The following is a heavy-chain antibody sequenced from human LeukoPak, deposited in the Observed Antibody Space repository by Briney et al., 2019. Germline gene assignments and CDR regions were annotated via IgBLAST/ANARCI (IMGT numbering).Heavy chain of an antibody. D-gene: IGHD3-22*01. CDR3: AKPPYYYDSSGYYGPFDY. J-gene: IGHJ4*02. V-gene: IGHV3-23*01. CDR2: ISGSGGST. Sequence: GGSLRLSCAASGFTFSSYGMNWVHQAPGKGLEWVSAISGSGGSTYYADSVKGRFTISRDNSKNTLYLQMNSLRAEDTAVYYCAKPPYYYDSSGYYGPFDYWGQGTLVTVSS. CDR1: GFTFSSYG.